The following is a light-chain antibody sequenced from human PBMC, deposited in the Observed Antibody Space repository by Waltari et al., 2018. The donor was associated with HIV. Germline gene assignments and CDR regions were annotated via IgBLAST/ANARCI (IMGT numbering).Light chain of an antibody. CDR2: RVT. CDR3: CSHAGNSVF. V-gene: IGLV2-11*01. CDR1: SNDVGKYNF. J-gene: IGLJ2*01. Sequence: QSALTQPRSVSASPGQSVTISCTGTSNDVGKYNFVSWYQYHPDMAPKLIIFRVTERPSGVPDRFSGSKSGSTASLTISGLQSDDEADYYCCSHAGNSVFFGGGTRLTVL.